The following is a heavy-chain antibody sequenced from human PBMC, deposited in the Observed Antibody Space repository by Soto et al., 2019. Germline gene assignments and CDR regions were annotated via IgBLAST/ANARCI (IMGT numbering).Heavy chain of an antibody. CDR1: GYTFNDFD. Sequence: ASVKVSCKTSGYTFNDFDIHWVREAPGQGLEWLGWINPNSGDTNYGQHFKGRVTLIADTSINTTYMQLSSLAPGDTAMYYCARDLRGYSNWFPPWGQGNLVTVFS. V-gene: IGHV1-2*02. CDR2: INPNSGDT. D-gene: IGHD5-18*01. CDR3: ARDLRGYSNWFPP. J-gene: IGHJ5*02.